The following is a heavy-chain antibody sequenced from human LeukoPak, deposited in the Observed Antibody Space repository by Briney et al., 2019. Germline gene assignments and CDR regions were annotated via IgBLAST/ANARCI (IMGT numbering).Heavy chain of an antibody. J-gene: IGHJ4*02. CDR3: ARDTVSAFDY. CDR2: IRGDESKT. V-gene: IGHV3-74*01. Sequence: GGSLRLSCAASGFTFSTYWMHWVRQAPGKGLVWVSGIRGDESKTTYADSVKGRFTISRDNAKNTLCLQMNSLRAEDTAVYYCARDTVSAFDYWGQGALVTVSS. D-gene: IGHD2-8*02. CDR1: GFTFSTYW.